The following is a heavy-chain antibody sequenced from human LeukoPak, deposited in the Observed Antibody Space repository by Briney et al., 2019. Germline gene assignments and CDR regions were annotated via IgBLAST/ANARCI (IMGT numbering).Heavy chain of an antibody. CDR3: ARDRRITIFGGYYFDY. CDR1: GFTFSSYA. CDR2: ISYDGSNK. D-gene: IGHD3-3*01. J-gene: IGHJ4*02. V-gene: IGHV3-30-3*01. Sequence: GRSLRLSCAASGFTFSSYAMHWVRQAPGKGLEWVAVISYDGSNKYYADSVKGRFTISRDNSKNTLYLQMNSLRAEDTAVYYCARDRRITIFGGYYFDYWGQGTLVTVSS.